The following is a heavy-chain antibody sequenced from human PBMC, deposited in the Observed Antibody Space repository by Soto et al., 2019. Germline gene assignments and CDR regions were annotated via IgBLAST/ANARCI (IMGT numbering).Heavy chain of an antibody. CDR2: LSSIGGST. CDR1: GFTFRSYA. Sequence: GGSLRLSCAALGFTFRSYAMHWVRQAPGKGLEYCSALSSIGGSTYSADSVKGRFTISRDNSKHTLYRQMGALRAQNMAVYYCARDQCGETAGDLDSWGQGTLVTVSS. CDR3: ARDQCGETAGDLDS. J-gene: IGHJ4*02. V-gene: IGHV3-64*02. D-gene: IGHD2-21*01.